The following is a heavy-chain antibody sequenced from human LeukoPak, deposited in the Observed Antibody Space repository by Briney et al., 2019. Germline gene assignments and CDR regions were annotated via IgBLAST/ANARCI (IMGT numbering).Heavy chain of an antibody. D-gene: IGHD6-13*01. CDR3: ARDLGLAAAGTYFDY. V-gene: IGHV1-8*01. J-gene: IGHJ4*02. CDR1: GYTFTSYD. Sequence: GASVKVSCKASGYTFTSYDINWVRQATGQGLEWMGWMNPNSGNTGYAQKFQGRVTMTRNTSISTAYMELSRLRSDDTAVYYCARDLGLAAAGTYFDYWGQGTLVTVSS. CDR2: MNPNSGNT.